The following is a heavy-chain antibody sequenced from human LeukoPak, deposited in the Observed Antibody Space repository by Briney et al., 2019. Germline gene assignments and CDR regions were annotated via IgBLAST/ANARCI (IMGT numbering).Heavy chain of an antibody. Sequence: SETLSLTCAVSGGSISSYYWSWIRQPPGKGLEWIGYIYYSGSTNYNPSLKSRVTISVDTSKNQFSLKLSSVTAADTAVYYCASALGGYYDSSGYYFKSWYFDLWGRGTLVTVSS. CDR1: GGSISSYY. CDR2: IYYSGST. V-gene: IGHV4-59*01. J-gene: IGHJ2*01. D-gene: IGHD3-22*01. CDR3: ASALGGYYDSSGYYFKSWYFDL.